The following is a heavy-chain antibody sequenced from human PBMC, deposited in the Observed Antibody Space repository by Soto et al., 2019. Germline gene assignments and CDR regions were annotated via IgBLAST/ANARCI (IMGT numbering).Heavy chain of an antibody. CDR3: ARSHMVVVVAAKGSNMDV. D-gene: IGHD2-15*01. J-gene: IGHJ6*03. CDR1: GGSFSGYY. V-gene: IGHV4-34*01. Sequence: SETLSLTCAVYGGSFSGYYWSWIRQPTGKGLERNGEINHSGSTNYNPSLKSRVTISVDTSKNQFSLKLSSVTAADTAVYYCARSHMVVVVAAKGSNMDVWGKGTTVTVSS. CDR2: INHSGST.